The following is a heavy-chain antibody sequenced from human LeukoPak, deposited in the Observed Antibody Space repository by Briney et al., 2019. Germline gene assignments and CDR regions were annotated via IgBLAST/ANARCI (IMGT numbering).Heavy chain of an antibody. CDR1: GGSIGSYY. D-gene: IGHD3-10*01. V-gene: IGHV4-4*07. Sequence: SETLSLTCTVSGGSIGSYYWSWIRQPAGKGLEWIGRIYSGETTTYNPSLKSRVTMSVDTPKNRFSLKLSSVTAADTAVYYCARVSMVPGAFDYWGQGTLVTVSS. J-gene: IGHJ4*02. CDR2: IYSGETT. CDR3: ARVSMVPGAFDY.